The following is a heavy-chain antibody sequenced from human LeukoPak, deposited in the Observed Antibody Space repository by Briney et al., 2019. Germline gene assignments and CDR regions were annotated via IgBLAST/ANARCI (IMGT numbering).Heavy chain of an antibody. CDR3: ASLMTSVTIPDY. D-gene: IGHD4-17*01. CDR2: ITTSSSHV. CDR1: GFAFSSYS. Sequence: GGSLRLSCAASGFAFSSYSMNWIRQASGKGLEWVSSITTSSSHVYYADSVKGRFTISRDNAKNSLYLQMNSLRAEDTAVYYCASLMTSVTIPDYWGQGTLVTVSS. J-gene: IGHJ4*02. V-gene: IGHV3-21*01.